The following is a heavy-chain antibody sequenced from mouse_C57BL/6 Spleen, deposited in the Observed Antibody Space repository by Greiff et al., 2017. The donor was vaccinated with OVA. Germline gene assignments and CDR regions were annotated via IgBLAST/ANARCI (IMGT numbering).Heavy chain of an antibody. D-gene: IGHD1-1*01. J-gene: IGHJ2*01. CDR1: GFNIKDDY. V-gene: IGHV14-4*01. Sequence: VQLKQSGAELVRPGASVKLSCTASGFNIKDDYMHWVKQRPEQGLEWIGWIDPENGDTEYASKFQGKATITADTSSNTASLQLSSLTSEDNAFYFCTPAITTVVATPYFDYWGQGTTLTVSS. CDR2: IDPENGDT. CDR3: TPAITTVVATPYFDY.